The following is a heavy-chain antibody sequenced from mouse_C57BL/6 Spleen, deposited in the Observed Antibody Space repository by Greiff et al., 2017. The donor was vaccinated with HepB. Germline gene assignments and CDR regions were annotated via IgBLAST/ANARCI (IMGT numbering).Heavy chain of an antibody. J-gene: IGHJ2*01. CDR1: GYTFTSYW. Sequence: QVQLQQPGAELVMPGASVKLSCKASGYTFTSYWMHWVKQRPGQCLEWIGEIDPSDSYTNYNQKFKGKSTLAVDKSSSTACMQLSSLTSEDSAVYYCARRRAYGNYDYFDYWGQGTTLTVSS. CDR2: IDPSDSYT. V-gene: IGHV1-69*01. CDR3: ARRRAYGNYDYFDY. D-gene: IGHD2-1*01.